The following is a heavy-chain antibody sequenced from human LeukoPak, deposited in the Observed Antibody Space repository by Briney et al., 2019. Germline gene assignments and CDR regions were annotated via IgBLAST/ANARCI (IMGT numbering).Heavy chain of an antibody. Sequence: ASVKVSCKASGYTFTSYDTNWVRQATGQGLEWMGWMNPNSGNTGYAQKFQGRVTITRNTSISTAYMELRSLRSDDTAVYYCARNNYDSSGEDYWGQGTLVTVSS. V-gene: IGHV1-8*03. CDR2: MNPNSGNT. CDR1: GYTFTSYD. CDR3: ARNNYDSSGEDY. D-gene: IGHD3-22*01. J-gene: IGHJ4*02.